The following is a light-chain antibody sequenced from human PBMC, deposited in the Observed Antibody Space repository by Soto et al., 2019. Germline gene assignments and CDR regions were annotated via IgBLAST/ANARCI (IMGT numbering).Light chain of an antibody. CDR1: QSVSSSS. V-gene: IGKV3-20*01. CDR2: GAS. J-gene: IGKJ1*01. Sequence: IVLTQSPGTLSFSPGEGAALSCRANQSVSSSSLAWYQQIPGQTPSLLIFGASTRATGVPDRFSGSGSGTHFTLTISRLEPEDFAIYYCHQYGTSPRTFGQGTKV. CDR3: HQYGTSPRT.